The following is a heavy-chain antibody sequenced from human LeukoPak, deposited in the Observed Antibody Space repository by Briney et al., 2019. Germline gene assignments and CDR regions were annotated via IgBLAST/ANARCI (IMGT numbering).Heavy chain of an antibody. J-gene: IGHJ5*02. Sequence: GGSLRLSCAASGSNIISYNMNWVRQAPGKGLEWLASITSDSHYIYYADSVKGRFTISRDNAKNSLYLQMNSLKAEDTAVYYCARAITVIVEWFHAWGQGTLVTVSS. CDR2: ITSDSHYI. CDR1: GSNIISYN. V-gene: IGHV3-21*01. CDR3: ARAITVIVEWFHA. D-gene: IGHD3-22*01.